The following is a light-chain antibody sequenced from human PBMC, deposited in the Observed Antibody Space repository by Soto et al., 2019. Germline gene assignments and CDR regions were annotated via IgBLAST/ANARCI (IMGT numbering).Light chain of an antibody. CDR1: QSIRNY. J-gene: IGKJ1*01. Sequence: DIPVTESPSSLSASLGERVTITCRASQSIRNYLNWYQQKPGKGPKLLIFAASSLQSGVPSRFSGRGSGTDFTLTISSLQSEDFATYYCQQTHNTPWTFGQGTKVDIK. CDR3: QQTHNTPWT. CDR2: AAS. V-gene: IGKV1-39*01.